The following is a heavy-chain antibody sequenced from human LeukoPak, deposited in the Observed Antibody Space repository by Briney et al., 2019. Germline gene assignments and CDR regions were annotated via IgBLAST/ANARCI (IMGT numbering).Heavy chain of an antibody. V-gene: IGHV3-21*01. D-gene: IGHD3-3*01. CDR3: ARINTTNYDFWSGYYSTVYYFDY. CDR1: GFTFSSYS. Sequence: PGGSLRLSCAASGFTFSSYSMNWVRQAPGKGLEWVSSISSSSSYIYYADSVKGRFTISRDNAKNSLYLQMNSLRAEDTAVYYCARINTTNYDFWSGYYSTVYYFDYWGQGTLVTVSP. J-gene: IGHJ4*02. CDR2: ISSSSSYI.